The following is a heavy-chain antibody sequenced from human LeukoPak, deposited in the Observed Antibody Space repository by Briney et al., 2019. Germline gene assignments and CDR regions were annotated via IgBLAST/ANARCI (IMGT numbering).Heavy chain of an antibody. CDR2: INQNGGEK. Sequence: GGSLRLSCAASGFTFSSYGMHWVRQAPGKGLEWVANINQNGGEKYYVDSVKGRFTISRDNGKNSLYLQMNSLRAEDTAVYYCARYRHLGYWGQGTLVTVSS. CDR1: GFTFSSYG. J-gene: IGHJ4*02. V-gene: IGHV3-7*01. CDR3: ARYRHLGY.